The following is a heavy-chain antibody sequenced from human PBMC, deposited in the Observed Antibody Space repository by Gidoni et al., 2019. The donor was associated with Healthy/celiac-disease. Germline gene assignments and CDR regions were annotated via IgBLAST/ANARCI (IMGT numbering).Heavy chain of an antibody. CDR2: IYYSGST. CDR3: ARAPPAYGPRGDAFDI. Sequence: QVQLQESGPGLVKPSQTLSLTCTVSGGSISSGDYYWSWIRQPPGKGLEWIGYIYYSGSTYYNPSLKSRVTISVDTSKNQFSLKLSSVTAADTAVYYCARAPPAYGPRGDAFDIWGQGTMVTVSS. V-gene: IGHV4-30-4*01. D-gene: IGHD4-17*01. CDR1: GGSISSGDYY. J-gene: IGHJ3*02.